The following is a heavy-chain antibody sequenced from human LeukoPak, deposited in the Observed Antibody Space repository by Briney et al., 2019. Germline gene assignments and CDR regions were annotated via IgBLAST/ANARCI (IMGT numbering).Heavy chain of an antibody. D-gene: IGHD3-3*01. Sequence: SQTLSLTCTVSGGSISSGSYYWRWIRQPAGKGLEWIGRIYTSGSTNYNPSLKSRVTISVDTSKNQFSLKLSSVTAADTAVYYCARDYQFWSGYLHYYYYMDVWGKGTTVTVSS. V-gene: IGHV4-61*02. CDR1: GGSISSGSYY. CDR3: ARDYQFWSGYLHYYYYMDV. CDR2: IYTSGST. J-gene: IGHJ6*03.